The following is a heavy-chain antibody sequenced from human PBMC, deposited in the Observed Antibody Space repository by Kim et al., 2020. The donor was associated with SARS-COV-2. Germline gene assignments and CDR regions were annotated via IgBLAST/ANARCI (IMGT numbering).Heavy chain of an antibody. J-gene: IGHJ1*01. D-gene: IGHD3-22*01. CDR2: ISYDGSNK. Sequence: GGSLRLSCAASGFTFSSYAMHWVRQAPGKGLEWVAVISYDGSNKYYADSVKGRFTISRDNSKNTLYLQMNSLRAEDTAVYYCARAERGSVDGIGYYVSFQHWGQGTLVTVSS. CDR1: GFTFSSYA. V-gene: IGHV3-30*04. CDR3: ARAERGSVDGIGYYVSFQH.